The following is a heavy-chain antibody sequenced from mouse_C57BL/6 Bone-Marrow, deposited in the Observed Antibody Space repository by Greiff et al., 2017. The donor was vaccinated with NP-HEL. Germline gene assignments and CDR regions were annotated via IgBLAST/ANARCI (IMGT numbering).Heavy chain of an antibody. V-gene: IGHV14-4*01. Sequence: EVQLQQSGAELVRPGASVKLSCTASGFNIKDDYMHWVKQRPEQGLEWIGWIDPENGDTEYASKFQGKATITADTSSNTAYLQLSSLTSEDTAVYYCTTGGLKGKGGHYAMDYWGQGTSVTVSS. D-gene: IGHD3-3*01. CDR3: TTGGLKGKGGHYAMDY. CDR2: IDPENGDT. CDR1: GFNIKDDY. J-gene: IGHJ4*01.